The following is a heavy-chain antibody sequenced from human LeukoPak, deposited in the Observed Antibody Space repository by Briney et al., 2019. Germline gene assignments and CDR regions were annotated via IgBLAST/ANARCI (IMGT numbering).Heavy chain of an antibody. Sequence: ASVKVSCKASGYTFTGYYMHWVRQAPGQGLEWMGRINPNSGGTNYAQKFQGRVTMTRDTSISTAYMELSRLRSDDTAVYYCATVRQFSSSWLNYFDYWGQGTLVTVSS. CDR1: GYTFTGYY. CDR2: INPNSGGT. V-gene: IGHV1-2*06. CDR3: ATVRQFSSSWLNYFDY. J-gene: IGHJ4*02. D-gene: IGHD5-18*01.